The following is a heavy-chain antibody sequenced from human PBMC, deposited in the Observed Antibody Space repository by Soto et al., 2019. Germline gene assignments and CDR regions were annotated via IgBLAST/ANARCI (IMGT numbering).Heavy chain of an antibody. CDR1: GGTFSSYT. CDR3: ARRGQCLAP. D-gene: IGHD6-19*01. Sequence: QVQLVQSGAEVKKPGSSVKVYGKASGGTFSSYTISWVRQAPGQGLEWMGRIIPILGIANYAQKFQGRVTITADKSTSTAYMELSSLRSEDTSVYYCARRGQCLAPWGQGTLVTVSS. CDR2: IIPILGIA. V-gene: IGHV1-69*02. J-gene: IGHJ5*02.